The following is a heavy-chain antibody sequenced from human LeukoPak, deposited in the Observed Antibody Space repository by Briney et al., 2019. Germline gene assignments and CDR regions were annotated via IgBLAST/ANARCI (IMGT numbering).Heavy chain of an antibody. CDR2: IYYSGST. D-gene: IGHD6-19*01. CDR3: ARFDSGWYLRVLGFDP. V-gene: IGHV4-39*07. CDR1: GGSISSSSYY. J-gene: IGHJ5*02. Sequence: SETLSLTCTVSGGSISSSSYYWGWIRQPPGKGLEWIGSIYYSGSTYYNPSLKSRVTISVDTSKNQFSLKLSSVTAADTAVYYCARFDSGWYLRVLGFDPWGQGTLVTVSS.